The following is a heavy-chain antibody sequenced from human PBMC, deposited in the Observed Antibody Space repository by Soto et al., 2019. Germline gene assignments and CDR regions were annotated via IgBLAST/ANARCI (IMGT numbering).Heavy chain of an antibody. Sequence: EVQLLESGGGLVQPGGSLRLSCAASGFTFSSYAMSWVRQAPGKGLEWVSAISGSGGSTYYADSVKGRFTISRDNSKNTLYVQMNSMRAEDTAVYYCAKGRMGIVVTRYYGMDVWGQGTTVTVSS. J-gene: IGHJ6*02. CDR3: AKGRMGIVVTRYYGMDV. D-gene: IGHD1-26*01. CDR1: GFTFSSYA. V-gene: IGHV3-23*01. CDR2: ISGSGGST.